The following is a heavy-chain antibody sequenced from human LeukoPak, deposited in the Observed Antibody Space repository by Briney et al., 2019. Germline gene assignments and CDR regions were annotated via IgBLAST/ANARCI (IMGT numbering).Heavy chain of an antibody. D-gene: IGHD3-22*01. J-gene: IGHJ4*02. Sequence: ASVKVSCKASGYIFISYGIGWVRQAPGQGLEWMGWISAYNGNTKYAQKLQGRVTMTTDTSTSTAYMELRSLRSDDTAVYYCARDVRGIVGMDYSDYWGQGTLVTVSS. V-gene: IGHV1-18*01. CDR3: ARDVRGIVGMDYSDY. CDR1: GYIFISYG. CDR2: ISAYNGNT.